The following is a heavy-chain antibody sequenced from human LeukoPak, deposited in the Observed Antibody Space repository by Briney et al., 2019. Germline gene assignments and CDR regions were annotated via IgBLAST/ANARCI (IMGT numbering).Heavy chain of an antibody. CDR2: ISSSSSYI. D-gene: IGHD2-8*01. J-gene: IGHJ3*02. Sequence: GGSLRLSCAASGFTFSSYSMNWVRQAPGKGLEWVSSISSSSSYIYYADSVKGRFTISRDNAKNSLYLQMNSLRAEDTAVYYCARDSYCTNGVCYIGDAFDIWGQGTMDTVSP. CDR1: GFTFSSYS. CDR3: ARDSYCTNGVCYIGDAFDI. V-gene: IGHV3-21*01.